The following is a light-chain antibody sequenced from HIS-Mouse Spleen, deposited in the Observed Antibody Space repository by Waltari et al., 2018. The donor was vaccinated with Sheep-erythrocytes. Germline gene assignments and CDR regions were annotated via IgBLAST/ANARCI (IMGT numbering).Light chain of an antibody. Sequence: AIRMTQSPSSLSASTGERVTITGRASQGISSYLACYQQKPGKAPKLLIYAASTLQSGVPSRFSGSGSGTDFTLTISCLQSEDFATYYCQQYYSYPYTFGQGTRLEIK. V-gene: IGKV1-8*01. J-gene: IGKJ5*01. CDR2: AAS. CDR3: QQYYSYPYT. CDR1: QGISSY.